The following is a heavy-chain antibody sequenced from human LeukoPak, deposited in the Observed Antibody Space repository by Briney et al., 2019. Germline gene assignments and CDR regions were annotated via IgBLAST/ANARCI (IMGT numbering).Heavy chain of an antibody. CDR1: GFTFSSCG. J-gene: IGHJ4*02. Sequence: PGGSLRLSCAASGFTFSSCGMHWVRQTPGKGLEWVAVISYDGSNKYYADSVKGRFTISRDNSKNTLFLEMNSLRAEDTALYYCAMNTPLAYWGQGTLVTVSS. V-gene: IGHV3-30*03. D-gene: IGHD5-18*01. CDR2: ISYDGSNK. CDR3: AMNTPLAY.